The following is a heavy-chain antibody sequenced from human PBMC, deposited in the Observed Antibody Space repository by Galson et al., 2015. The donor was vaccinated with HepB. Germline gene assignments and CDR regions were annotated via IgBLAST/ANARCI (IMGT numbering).Heavy chain of an antibody. CDR2: IYWNDDK. D-gene: IGHD5-12*01. V-gene: IGHV2-5*01. J-gene: IGHJ5*02. CDR3: ARLGYSGYNLLDWFDP. Sequence: PALVKPTQTLTLTCTFSGFSLSTSGVGVGWIRQPPGEALEWLALIYWNDDKRYSPSLKSRLTITKDTSKNQVVLTMTNMDPVDTATYYCARLGYSGYNLLDWFDPWGQGTLVTVSS. CDR1: GFSLSTSGVG.